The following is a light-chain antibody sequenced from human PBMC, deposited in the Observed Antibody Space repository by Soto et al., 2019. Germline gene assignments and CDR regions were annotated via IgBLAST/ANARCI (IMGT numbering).Light chain of an antibody. V-gene: IGLV2-14*01. CDR1: DSDIGASNY. Sequence: QSVLTQPASVSGSPGQSITISCSGTDSDIGASNYVSWYQHHPDKAPKLIIYEVTDRPSGVSYRFSGSKSGNTASLTISGLQAEEEADYYCSSYTTTNTVIFGGGTKVTVL. CDR3: SSYTTTNTVI. J-gene: IGLJ2*01. CDR2: EVT.